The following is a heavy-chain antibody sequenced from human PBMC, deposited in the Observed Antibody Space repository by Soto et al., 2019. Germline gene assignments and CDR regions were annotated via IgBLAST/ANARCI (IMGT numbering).Heavy chain of an antibody. D-gene: IGHD2-2*02. CDR3: ATHEIGHCISTSCYKGGYYYGMDV. CDR1: GGTFSSYA. V-gene: IGHV1-69*12. CDR2: IIPIFATA. J-gene: IGHJ6*02. Sequence: QVQLVQSGAEVKKPGSSVKVSCKASGGTFSSYAISWVRQAPGQGLEWMGGIIPIFATADYAQKFQGRVTITADESTSTAYMELSSLRSEDTALYYCATHEIGHCISTSCYKGGYYYGMDVWGQGTTVTVSS.